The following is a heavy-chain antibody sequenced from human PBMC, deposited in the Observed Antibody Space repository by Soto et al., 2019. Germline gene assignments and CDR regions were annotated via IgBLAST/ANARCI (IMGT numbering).Heavy chain of an antibody. CDR1: GFTVSSNY. J-gene: IGHJ4*02. V-gene: IGHV3-53*01. CDR2: IYSGGST. Sequence: GGSLRLSCAASGFTVSSNYMSWVRQAPGKGLEWVSVIYSGGSTYYADSVKGRFTISRDNSKNTLYLQMNSLRAEDTAVYYCARAFTAMGLFDYWGPGILVTVSS. D-gene: IGHD5-18*01. CDR3: ARAFTAMGLFDY.